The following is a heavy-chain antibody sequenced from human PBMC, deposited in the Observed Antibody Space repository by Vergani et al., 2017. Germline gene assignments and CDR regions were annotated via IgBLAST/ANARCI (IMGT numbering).Heavy chain of an antibody. J-gene: IGHJ3*02. V-gene: IGHV1-69*06. CDR2: IIPLFGTT. CDR3: ARHTMGAAFGAPRIPSINEPFDM. D-gene: IGHD1-26*01. CDR1: GDTFSNYA. Sequence: QVQLVQSGAEVKKPGPSVKVSCKASGDTFSNYAFSWVRQAPGRGLEWMGGIIPLFGTTSSAQRFQGRVTLTTGNFTSTLYMNLSSLRSEDTAVYYCARHTMGAAFGAPRIPSINEPFDMWGQGTMVTVSS.